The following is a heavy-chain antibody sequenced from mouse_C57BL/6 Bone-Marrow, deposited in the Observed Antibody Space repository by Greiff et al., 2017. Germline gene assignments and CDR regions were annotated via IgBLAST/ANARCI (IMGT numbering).Heavy chain of an antibody. V-gene: IGHV1-64*01. CDR2: IHPNSGST. Sequence: VKLQQPGAELVKPGASVKLSCKASGYTFTSYWMHWVKQRPGQGLEWIGMIHPNSGSTNYNEKFKSKATLTVDKSSSTAYMQLSSLTSEDSAVYYCAVFITTVVAGSYWYFDVWGTGTTVTVSS. J-gene: IGHJ1*03. CDR1: GYTFTSYW. D-gene: IGHD1-1*01. CDR3: AVFITTVVAGSYWYFDV.